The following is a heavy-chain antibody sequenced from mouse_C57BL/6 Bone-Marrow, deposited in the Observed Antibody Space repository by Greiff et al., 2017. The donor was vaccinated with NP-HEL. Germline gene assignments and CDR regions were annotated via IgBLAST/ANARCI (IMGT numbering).Heavy chain of an antibody. D-gene: IGHD2-5*01. V-gene: IGHV1-59*01. Sequence: QVQLQQPGAELVRPGTSVKLSCKASGYTFTSYWMHWVKQRPGQGLEWIGLIDPSDSYTNYNQKFKGKATLTVDTSSSTAYMQLSSRTSEDSAVYDCAREAYYSNYVLDYWGQGTTLTVSS. J-gene: IGHJ2*01. CDR2: IDPSDSYT. CDR1: GYTFTSYW. CDR3: AREAYYSNYVLDY.